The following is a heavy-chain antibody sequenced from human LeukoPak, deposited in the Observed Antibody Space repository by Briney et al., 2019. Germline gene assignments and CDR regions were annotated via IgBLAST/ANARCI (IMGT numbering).Heavy chain of an antibody. V-gene: IGHV1-69*13. D-gene: IGHD1-26*01. CDR3: ARATTNIRYSGSYGPFDP. J-gene: IGHJ5*02. CDR2: IIPIFGTA. Sequence: GASVKVCCKAAGGTFSSYAISGARQAPGHGLEWMGGIIPIFGTANYAQKLQGSVTITADESTSTAYMELSSLRSEDTAVYYCARATTNIRYSGSYGPFDPWGQGTLVTVSS. CDR1: GGTFSSYA.